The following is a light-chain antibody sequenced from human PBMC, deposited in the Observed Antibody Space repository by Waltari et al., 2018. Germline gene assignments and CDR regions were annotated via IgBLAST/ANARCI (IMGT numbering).Light chain of an antibody. CDR1: SSNIGSNT. V-gene: IGLV1-44*01. Sequence: QSVLTQPPSASGTPGQRVTISCSGSSSNIGSNTVHWYQQLPGTAPKLLIYSNNQRPSGVPDRFSGSKSGTSASLAISGLHSEDEADYYCAAWDDSLNGWVFGGGTKLTVL. CDR3: AAWDDSLNGWV. J-gene: IGLJ3*02. CDR2: SNN.